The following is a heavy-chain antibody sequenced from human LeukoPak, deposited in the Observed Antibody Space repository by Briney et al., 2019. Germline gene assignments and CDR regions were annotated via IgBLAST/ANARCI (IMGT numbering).Heavy chain of an antibody. CDR3: ARDRYSSGRQGFDY. V-gene: IGHV3-33*01. J-gene: IGHJ4*02. CDR2: IWYDGSNK. Sequence: GGSLRLSCAASGFTFSSYGMHWVRQAPGKGLEWVAVIWYDGSNKYYADSVKGRFTISRDNSKNTLYLLMDSLRAEDTAGYYCARDRYSSGRQGFDYWGQGTLVTVSS. D-gene: IGHD6-19*01. CDR1: GFTFSSYG.